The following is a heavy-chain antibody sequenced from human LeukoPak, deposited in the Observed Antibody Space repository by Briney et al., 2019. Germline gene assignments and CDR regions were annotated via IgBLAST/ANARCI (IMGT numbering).Heavy chain of an antibody. CDR1: GGSISSYY. J-gene: IGHJ4*02. CDR2: IYYSGST. V-gene: IGHV4-59*12. CDR3: ARGLYSYDFWSGYSDY. D-gene: IGHD3-3*01. Sequence: PSETLSLTCTVSGGSISSYYWSWIRQPPGKGLEWIGYIYYSGSTNYNPSLKSRVTISVDTSKNQFSLKLSSVTAADTAVYYCARGLYSYDFWSGYSDYWGQGTLVTVSS.